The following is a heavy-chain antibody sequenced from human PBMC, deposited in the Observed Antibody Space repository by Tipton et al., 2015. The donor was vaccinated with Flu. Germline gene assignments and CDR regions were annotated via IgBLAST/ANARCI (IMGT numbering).Heavy chain of an antibody. CDR1: GGFFSSYY. D-gene: IGHD2-2*01. Sequence: TLSLTCTVSGGFFSSYYWNWIRQPPGKGLEWIGYSYHNQYTKYNPSLKSRVTISMDASMSQFTLQLTSVTAADTAVYYCARDPTLGMPDYFDSWGQGILVTVSS. J-gene: IGHJ4*02. V-gene: IGHV4-59*12. CDR3: ARDPTLGMPDYFDS. CDR2: SYHNQYT.